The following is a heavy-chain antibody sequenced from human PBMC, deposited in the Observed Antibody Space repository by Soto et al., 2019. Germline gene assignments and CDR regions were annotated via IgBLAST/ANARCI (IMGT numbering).Heavy chain of an antibody. CDR2: ISGSGGST. J-gene: IGHJ4*02. Sequence: GGSLRLSCAASGLTFSSYAMSWVRQAPGKGLEWVSAISGSGGSTYYADSVKGRFTISRDNSKNTLYLQMNSLRAEDTAVYYCAKPFPVYSSSWVDYWGQGTLVTVSS. CDR3: AKPFPVYSSSWVDY. D-gene: IGHD6-13*01. V-gene: IGHV3-23*01. CDR1: GLTFSSYA.